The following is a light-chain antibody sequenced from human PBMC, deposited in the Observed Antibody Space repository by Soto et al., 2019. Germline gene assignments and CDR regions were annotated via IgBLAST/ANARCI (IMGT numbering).Light chain of an antibody. CDR2: DVV. CDR3: SSYTSSSTPYV. V-gene: IGLV2-14*03. CDR1: SSDVGFSNF. Sequence: QSALTQPASVSGSPGQSITISCTGTSSDVGFSNFIFWFQQHPGKAPKLIISDVVNRPSGVSYRFSGSRFGNTASLTISGLQVEDEADYYCSSYTSSSTPYVFGTGTKVTVL. J-gene: IGLJ1*01.